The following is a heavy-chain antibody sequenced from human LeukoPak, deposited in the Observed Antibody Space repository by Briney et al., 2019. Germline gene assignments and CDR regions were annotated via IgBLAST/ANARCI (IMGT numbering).Heavy chain of an antibody. V-gene: IGHV5-51*01. CDR2: IYPGDSDT. D-gene: IGHD6-13*01. CDR1: GYSFTNYW. J-gene: IGHJ4*02. Sequence: GEFLKISCKGSGYSFTNYWIGWVRQMPGKGLEWMGIIYPGDSDTRYSPSFQGQVTISADKSISTAYLQWSSLKASDTAMYYCARRADSSWYEVWGQGTLVTVSS. CDR3: ARRADSSWYEV.